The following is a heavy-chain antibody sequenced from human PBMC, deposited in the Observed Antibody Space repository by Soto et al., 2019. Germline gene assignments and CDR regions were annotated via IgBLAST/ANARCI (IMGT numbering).Heavy chain of an antibody. J-gene: IGHJ4*01. CDR2: IDWGDEK. V-gene: IGHV2-70*01. Sequence: SGPTLVNPTQPLTLTCTFSGFSLSTSGMCVSWIRQPPGKALEWLALIDWGDEKYYSTSLKTRLTISKDTSKNQVVLTMTNMDPVDTATYYCARIRNTRGSGWNYFDSWGQGTLVTVSA. D-gene: IGHD6-19*01. CDR3: ARIRNTRGSGWNYFDS. CDR1: GFSLSTSGMC.